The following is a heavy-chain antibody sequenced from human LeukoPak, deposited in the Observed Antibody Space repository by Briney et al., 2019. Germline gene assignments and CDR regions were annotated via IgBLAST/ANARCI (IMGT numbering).Heavy chain of an antibody. CDR1: GFTFTSYW. CDR3: AGASRMTTVSS. J-gene: IGHJ5*02. Sequence: GSRRLSCAASGFTFTSYWMNWVSQAPGKGLVWVSRINSVGSSTSYAVSVKGRCTISRDNAKNTLYLQMNSLRAEDTAVYYCAGASRMTTVSSWGQGPLLPVSS. D-gene: IGHD4-17*01. V-gene: IGHV3-74*01. CDR2: INSVGSST.